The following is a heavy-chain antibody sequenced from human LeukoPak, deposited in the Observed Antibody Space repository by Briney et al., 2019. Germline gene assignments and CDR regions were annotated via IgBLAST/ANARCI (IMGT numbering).Heavy chain of an antibody. Sequence: PSETLSLTCAVSGYSISSNHWWGWIRQPPGKGLEWVGYIFYGGSTYYNPSLKSRVTMSVDTTKNQFSLRLSSVTAVDTAVYYCARIGPILGAAWVDYWGQGTLVSVSS. CDR2: IFYGGST. CDR1: GYSISSNHW. J-gene: IGHJ4*02. V-gene: IGHV4-28*01. D-gene: IGHD3-3*02. CDR3: ARIGPILGAAWVDY.